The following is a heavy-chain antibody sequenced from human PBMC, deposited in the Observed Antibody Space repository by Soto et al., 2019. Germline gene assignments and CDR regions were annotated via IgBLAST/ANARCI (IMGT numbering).Heavy chain of an antibody. CDR3: ATEGGVGYGSSWGAF. CDR1: GVSCSTYG. J-gene: IGHJ4*02. D-gene: IGHD6-13*01. V-gene: IGHV3-33*01. CDR2: IWHDGIYK. Sequence: QVQLVESGGGVVQPGRSLRLSCVAAGVSCSTYGIHGVRKAPGKGLEWVASIWHDGIYKFHADAVKGRFAISRDNSMNSLYLQMNSLTVEDTAMYYCATEGGVGYGSSWGAFWGQGTLVTVSS.